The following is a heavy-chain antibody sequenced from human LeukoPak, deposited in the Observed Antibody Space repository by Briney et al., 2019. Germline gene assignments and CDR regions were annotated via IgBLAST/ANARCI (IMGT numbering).Heavy chain of an antibody. V-gene: IGHV4-59*01. D-gene: IGHD2-21*02. CDR3: ARECGGDCPLDAFDI. CDR2: IYYSGST. CDR1: GGSISSYY. Sequence: NTSETLSLTCTVSGGSISSYYWSWIRQPPGKGLEWIGYIYYSGSTNYNPSLKSRVTISVDTSKNQFSLKLSSVTAADTAVYYCARECGGDCPLDAFDIWGHGTMVTVSS. J-gene: IGHJ3*02.